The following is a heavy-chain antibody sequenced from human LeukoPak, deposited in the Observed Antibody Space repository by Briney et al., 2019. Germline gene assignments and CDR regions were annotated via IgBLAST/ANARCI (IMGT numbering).Heavy chain of an antibody. CDR3: ATDREGDPSAYYLV. D-gene: IGHD3-22*01. CDR2: ISYDGSNK. CDR1: GFTFSSYA. Sequence: PGGSLRLSCAASGFTFSSYAMHRVRQAPGKGLEWVAVISYDGSNKYYADSVKGRFTISRDNSKNTLFLQMNSLRAEDSAVYYCATDREGDPSAYYLVGGQGTLITVSS. J-gene: IGHJ4*02. V-gene: IGHV3-30-3*01.